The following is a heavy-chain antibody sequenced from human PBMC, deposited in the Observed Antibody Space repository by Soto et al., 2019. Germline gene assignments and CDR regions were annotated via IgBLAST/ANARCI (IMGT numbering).Heavy chain of an antibody. J-gene: IGHJ4*02. D-gene: IGHD1-26*01. CDR1: GFTFSSCA. V-gene: IGHV3-23*01. Sequence: EVQLLESGGGLVQPGGSLRLSCAVSGFTFSSCAMNWVRQAPGKGLEWVSTISASGGSTYYVDSVKGRFTIPRDNSKNTVYLQMNSLRAEDTAVYYCAKYRSGSYAEDYWGQGTLVPVSS. CDR2: ISASGGST. CDR3: AKYRSGSYAEDY.